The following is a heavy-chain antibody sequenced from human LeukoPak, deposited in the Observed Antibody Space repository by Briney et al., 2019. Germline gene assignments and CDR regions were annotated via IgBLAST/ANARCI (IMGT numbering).Heavy chain of an antibody. CDR2: IYTSGST. V-gene: IGHV4-4*07. Sequence: SGTLSLTCTVSGGSISSYYWSWIRQPAGKGLEWIGRIYTSGSTNYNPSLKSRVTMSVDTSKNQFSLKLSSVTAADTAVYYCARGVVVPAAMRYYYYYYGMDVWGQGTTVTVSS. CDR3: ARGVVVPAAMRYYYYYYGMDV. CDR1: GGSISSYY. J-gene: IGHJ6*02. D-gene: IGHD2-2*01.